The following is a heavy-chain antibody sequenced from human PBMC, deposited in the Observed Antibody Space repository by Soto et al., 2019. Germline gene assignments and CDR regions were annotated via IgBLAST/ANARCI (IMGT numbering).Heavy chain of an antibody. CDR3: ARDLVGRAIPSYNWFDS. CDR1: GTTLSSHG. D-gene: IGHD1-26*01. J-gene: IGHJ5*01. Sequence: GGSLRLSCAASGTTLSSHGMHWVRQAPGKGLEWVAVIWYDGSNKHYADSVKGRFTISRDNSKNTVYLQMNSLRAEDTAVYFCARDLVGRAIPSYNWFDSWGKGSPVTVSS. V-gene: IGHV3-33*01. CDR2: IWYDGSNK.